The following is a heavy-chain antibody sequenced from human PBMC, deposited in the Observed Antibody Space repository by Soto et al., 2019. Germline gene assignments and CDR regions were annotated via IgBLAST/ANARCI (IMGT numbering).Heavy chain of an antibody. D-gene: IGHD2-15*01. Sequence: GESLKISCKGSGYSFTSYWISWVRQMPGKGLEWMGRIDPSDSYTNYSPSFQGHVTISADKSISTAYLQWSSLKASDTAMYYCARRVVLAATHYYYYYGMDVWGQGASVTVS. V-gene: IGHV5-10-1*01. CDR1: GYSFTSYW. J-gene: IGHJ6*02. CDR3: ARRVVLAATHYYYYYGMDV. CDR2: IDPSDSYT.